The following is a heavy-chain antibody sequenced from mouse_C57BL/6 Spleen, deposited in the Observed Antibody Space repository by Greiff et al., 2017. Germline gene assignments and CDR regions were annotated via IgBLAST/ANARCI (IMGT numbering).Heavy chain of an antibody. V-gene: IGHV3-6*01. CDR1: GYSITSGYY. J-gene: IGHJ2*01. CDR3: ARVYADYFDY. D-gene: IGHD1-1*01. Sequence: EVKLMESGPGLVKPSQSLSLTCSVTGYSITSGYYWNWIRQFPGNKLEWMGYISYDGRNNYNQSLKNRISITRDTSTNQFFLKLNSVTTEDTATYYCARVYADYFDYWGQGTTRTVSS. CDR2: ISYDGRN.